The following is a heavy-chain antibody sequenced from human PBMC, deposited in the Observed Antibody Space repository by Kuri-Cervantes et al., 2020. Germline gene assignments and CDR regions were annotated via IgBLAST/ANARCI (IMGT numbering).Heavy chain of an antibody. CDR3: ARGLPWYFDY. CDR1: GFTFSSYG. J-gene: IGHJ4*02. V-gene: IGHV3-33*01. D-gene: IGHD2-15*01. Sequence: LSLTCAASGFTFSSYGMHWVRQAPGKGLEWVAVIWYDGSNKYYADSVKGRFTISRDNSKSTLYLQMNSLRAEDTAVYYCARGLPWYFDYWGQGTLVTVSS. CDR2: IWYDGSNK.